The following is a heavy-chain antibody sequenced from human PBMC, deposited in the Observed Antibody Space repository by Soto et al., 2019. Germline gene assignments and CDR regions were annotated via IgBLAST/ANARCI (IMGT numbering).Heavy chain of an antibody. J-gene: IGHJ4*01. Sequence: QMHLVESGGGVVQPGRSLTLSCVASGFTFTSYGIHWVRQAPGKGLEWVEVIWSDGSNKYYGDSVKGRFSISRDNSKNTVYLQMNRLRAEDTAVYYCAIDRRFFYWLDYWGHGTLVSVSS. V-gene: IGHV3-33*01. D-gene: IGHD3-3*01. CDR3: AIDRRFFYWLDY. CDR1: GFTFTSYG. CDR2: IWSDGSNK.